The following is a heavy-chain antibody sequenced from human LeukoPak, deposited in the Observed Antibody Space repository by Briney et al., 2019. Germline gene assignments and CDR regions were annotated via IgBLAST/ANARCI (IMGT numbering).Heavy chain of an antibody. CDR1: GFTFDDHG. Sequence: GGSLRLSXIASGFTFDDHGMSWVRKAPGKGLEWLSNINWNGGSTCYVDSVKGRFTISRDNGKNSLYLQMNSLRVEDTAFYYCARDVSWGTSYFDYWGQGILVTVSS. V-gene: IGHV3-20*04. J-gene: IGHJ4*02. CDR3: ARDVSWGTSYFDY. CDR2: INWNGGST. D-gene: IGHD1-1*01.